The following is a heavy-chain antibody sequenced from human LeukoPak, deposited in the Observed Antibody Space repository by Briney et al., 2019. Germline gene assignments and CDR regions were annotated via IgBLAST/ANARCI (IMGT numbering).Heavy chain of an antibody. Sequence: GGSLRLSCAASGFTVSNNYMSWVRQAPGKGLEWVSVIYSGGTTYYADSVKGRFTISRDNSKNTLYLQMTSLRAGDTAVYYCARDLGYSSGPNYWGQGTRVTVSS. J-gene: IGHJ4*02. CDR3: ARDLGYSSGPNY. CDR1: GFTVSNNY. CDR2: IYSGGTT. V-gene: IGHV3-66*01. D-gene: IGHD6-19*01.